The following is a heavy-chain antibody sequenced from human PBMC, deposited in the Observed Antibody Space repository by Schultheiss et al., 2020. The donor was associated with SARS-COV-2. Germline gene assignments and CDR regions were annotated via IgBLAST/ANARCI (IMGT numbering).Heavy chain of an antibody. CDR1: GGSISSGDYY. Sequence: SQTLSLTCTVSGGSISSGDYYWSWIRQHPGKGLEWIGYIYYSGSTYYNPSLKSRVTISVDTSKNQFSLKLSSVTAADTAVYYCARGTSGYCSGGSCLSPYYYGMDVWGQGTTVTVSS. CDR2: IYYSGST. CDR3: ARGTSGYCSGGSCLSPYYYGMDV. J-gene: IGHJ6*02. D-gene: IGHD2-15*01. V-gene: IGHV4-31*03.